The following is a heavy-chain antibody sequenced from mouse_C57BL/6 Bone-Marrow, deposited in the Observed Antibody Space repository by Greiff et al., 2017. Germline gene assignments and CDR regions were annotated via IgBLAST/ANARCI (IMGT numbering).Heavy chain of an antibody. V-gene: IGHV1-55*01. J-gene: IGHJ4*01. D-gene: IGHD2-5*01. CDR3: AREYYSNFYAMDY. Sequence: VKLQQPGAELVKPGASVKMSCKASGYTFTSYWITWVKQRPGQGLEWIGDIYPGSGSTNYNEKFKSKATLTVDTSSSTAYMQLSSLTSEDSAVYYCAREYYSNFYAMDYWGQGTSVTVSS. CDR1: GYTFTSYW. CDR2: IYPGSGST.